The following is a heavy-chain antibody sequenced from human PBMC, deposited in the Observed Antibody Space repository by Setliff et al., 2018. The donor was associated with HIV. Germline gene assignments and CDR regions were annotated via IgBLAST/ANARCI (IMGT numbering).Heavy chain of an antibody. D-gene: IGHD3-22*01. V-gene: IGHV4-34*01. CDR1: GGSLSGYH. CDR2: INHSGST. Sequence: SETLSLTCAVYGGSLSGYHWSWIRQSPEKGLEWIGEINHSGSTNYNPSLKSRVTMSVDTSKNQFSLKLRSVTAADTAVYYCARGGGYDRSGYYPFDYWGQGTPVTVSS. CDR3: ARGGGYDRSGYYPFDY. J-gene: IGHJ4*02.